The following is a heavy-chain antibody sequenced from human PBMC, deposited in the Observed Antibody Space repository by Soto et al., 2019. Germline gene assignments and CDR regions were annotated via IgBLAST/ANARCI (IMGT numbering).Heavy chain of an antibody. CDR3: ARSQEVVVVPAAPIDY. CDR2: LNPSGGGT. V-gene: IGHV1-46*01. D-gene: IGHD2-2*01. CDR1: GYTFSNYY. Sequence: QVQLVQSGAEVKKPGASVKVSCKTSGYTFSNYYINWVRQAPGQGLEWMGRLNPSGGGTTYAQKFQGRVTMTRVTSTSTVYMDLSSLRSEDTAVYYCARSQEVVVVPAAPIDYWGQGTLVTVSS. J-gene: IGHJ4*02.